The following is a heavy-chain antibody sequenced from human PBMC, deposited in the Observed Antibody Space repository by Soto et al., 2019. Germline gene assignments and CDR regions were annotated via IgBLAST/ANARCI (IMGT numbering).Heavy chain of an antibody. CDR1: GFTISSNW. J-gene: IGHJ6*04. D-gene: IGHD2-2*01. V-gene: IGHV3-7*01. CDR2: INQDGSEK. Sequence: EVLLVESGGGLVQPGGSLRLSCAASGFTISSNWMSWVRQAPGKGLEWVANINQDGSEKYYVDSVKGRFTISKDNAENSLYLQMNSLRVEDTAVYYCARGSTWGNGTTVTVSS. CDR3: ARGST.